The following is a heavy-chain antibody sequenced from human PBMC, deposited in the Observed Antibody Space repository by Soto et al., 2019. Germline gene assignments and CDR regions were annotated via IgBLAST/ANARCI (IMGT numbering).Heavy chain of an antibody. V-gene: IGHV4-34*01. CDR1: GGSFSGYY. CDR3: ARGVQLWDYYYYGRYV. D-gene: IGHD5-18*01. CDR2: IYHSGST. J-gene: IGHJ6*02. Sequence: PSETLSLTCAVYGGSFSGYYWSWIRQPPGQGLEWIGEIYHSGSTTYNPSLKSRVTISVDTSKRQLSLKLSSVTAADTAVYYCARGVQLWDYYYYGRYVWGRGTTVNDS.